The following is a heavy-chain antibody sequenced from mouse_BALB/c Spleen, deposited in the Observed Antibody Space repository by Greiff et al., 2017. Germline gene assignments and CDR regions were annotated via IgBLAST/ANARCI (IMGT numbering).Heavy chain of an antibody. V-gene: IGHV1S41*01. D-gene: IGHD2-1*01. CDR2: IAPGSGST. CDR1: GYTFTSYW. Sequence: DLVKPGASVKLSCKASGYTFTSYWINWIKQRPGQGLEWIGRIAPGSGSTYYNEMFMGKATLTVDTSSSTAYIQLSSLSSEDSAVYFCAREGAVYYGNYDYYAMDDWGQGTSVTVSS. J-gene: IGHJ4*01. CDR3: AREGAVYYGNYDYYAMDD.